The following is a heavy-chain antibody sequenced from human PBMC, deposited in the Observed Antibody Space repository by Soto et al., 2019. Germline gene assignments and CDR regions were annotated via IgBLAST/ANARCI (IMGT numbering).Heavy chain of an antibody. CDR2: ISGNSGKT. J-gene: IGHJ4*01. Sequence: GGSLRLSCTASGFTFSSYAMSWVRQAPGQELEWVSTISGNSGKTNYAESVKGRFSISRDNSKNTVHLQLDSLRAEDTAVYFCAKLGFVLMELYYFHQWGHGTLVTVSS. CDR3: AKLGFVLMELYYFHQ. CDR1: GFTFSSYA. V-gene: IGHV3-23*01. D-gene: IGHD2-8*01.